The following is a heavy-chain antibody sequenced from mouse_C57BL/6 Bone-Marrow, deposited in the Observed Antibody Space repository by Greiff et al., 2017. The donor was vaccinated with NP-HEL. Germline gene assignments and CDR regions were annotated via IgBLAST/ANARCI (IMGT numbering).Heavy chain of an antibody. D-gene: IGHD2-1*01. V-gene: IGHV6-3*01. CDR3: TGLPHDGNYPPCGFDV. J-gene: IGHJ1*03. CDR1: GFTFSNYW. Sequence: DVMLVESGGGLVQPGGSMKLSCVASGFTFSNYWMNWVRQSPEKGLEWVAQIRLKSDNYATHYAESVKGRFTISRDDSKSSVYLQMNNLRAEDTGIYDCTGLPHDGNYPPCGFDVWGTGTTVTVSS. CDR2: IRLKSDNYAT.